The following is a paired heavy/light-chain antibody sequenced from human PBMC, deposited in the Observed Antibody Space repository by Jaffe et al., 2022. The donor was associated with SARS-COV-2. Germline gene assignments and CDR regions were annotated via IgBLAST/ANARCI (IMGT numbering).Light chain of an antibody. CDR1: SSNIGNNY. V-gene: IGLV1-51*01. J-gene: IGLJ1*01. CDR3: GTWDRSLSAYV. Sequence: QSVLTQPPSVSAAPGQKVTISCSGSSSNIGNNYVSWYQQLPGTTPKLLIYDNDKRPSGIPDRFSGSKSGTSATLGITGLQTGDEADYYCGTWDRSLSAYVFGTGTKVTVL. CDR2: DND.
Heavy chain of an antibody. CDR1: GFTFSTYA. J-gene: IGHJ4*02. CDR2: ISGNLVYI. D-gene: IGHD6-19*01. CDR3: ATVATSSGWREGRIEY. V-gene: IGHV3-21*01. Sequence: EVHLLESGGGLVKPGGSLRLSCVASGFTFSTYAMNWVRQAPGKGLEWVSSISGNLVYIYYTDSMKGRFTISRDNARNSLYLQMNGLSAEDTAVYYCATVATSSGWREGRIEYWGQGTLVTVSS.